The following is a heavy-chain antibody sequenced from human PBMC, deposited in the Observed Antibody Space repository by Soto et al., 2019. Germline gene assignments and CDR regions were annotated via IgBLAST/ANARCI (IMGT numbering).Heavy chain of an antibody. Sequence: ASVNVSCKASGYTFTSYYMHLVRQAPGQALEWIXIXNXXXGXTXXXQXXQXRVTMTRDTSTSTVYMELSSLRSEDTAVYYCARDLAVAGTFSFDYWGQGTLVTVSS. CDR2: XNXXXGXT. J-gene: IGHJ4*02. V-gene: IGHV1-46*01. CDR1: GYTFTSYY. CDR3: ARDLAVAGTFSFDY. D-gene: IGHD6-19*01.